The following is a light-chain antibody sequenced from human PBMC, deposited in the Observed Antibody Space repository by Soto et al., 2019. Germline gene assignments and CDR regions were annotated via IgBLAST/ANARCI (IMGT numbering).Light chain of an antibody. CDR3: QQRSNWPLT. CDR1: QSINSY. CDR2: DAS. V-gene: IGKV3-11*01. J-gene: IGKJ3*01. Sequence: EIVLTQSPATLSLSPGERATLSCRASQSINSYLAWYQQKPSQAPRLLIYDASNRATGIPARFSGSGSGTDFTLIISSLEPEDFAVYYGQQRSNWPLTFGPGTRVDIK.